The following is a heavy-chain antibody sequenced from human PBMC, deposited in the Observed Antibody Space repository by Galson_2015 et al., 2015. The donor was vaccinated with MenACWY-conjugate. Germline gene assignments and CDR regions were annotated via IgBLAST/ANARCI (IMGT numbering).Heavy chain of an antibody. CDR3: AKSITILDC. J-gene: IGHJ4*02. Sequence: SLRLSCAASGFIFSSHSMNWVRQAPGRGLEWISYISSSSTSINYADSVKGRFTISRDNAKNSLYLQMNSLRDEDTAVYYCAKSITILDCWGQGTLVTVSS. V-gene: IGHV3-48*02. CDR1: GFIFSSHS. D-gene: IGHD1-20*01. CDR2: ISSSSTSI.